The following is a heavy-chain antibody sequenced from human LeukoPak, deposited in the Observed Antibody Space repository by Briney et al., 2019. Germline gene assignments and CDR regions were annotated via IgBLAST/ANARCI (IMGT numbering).Heavy chain of an antibody. J-gene: IGHJ3*02. CDR2: INPYSGGT. CDR3: ARQFAYDSSLWAFDI. CDR1: GYTFTDYY. Sequence: ASVKVSCKASGYTFTDYYIHWVRQAPGQGLEWMGWINPYSGGTNYSQKLQGRVTMTRDTSIYMELSRLRSADTAVYYCARQFAYDSSLWAFDIWGQGTMVTVSS. V-gene: IGHV1-2*02. D-gene: IGHD3-22*01.